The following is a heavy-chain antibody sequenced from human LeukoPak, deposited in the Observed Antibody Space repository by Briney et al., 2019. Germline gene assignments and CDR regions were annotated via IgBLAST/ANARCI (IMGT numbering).Heavy chain of an antibody. D-gene: IGHD1-14*01. J-gene: IGHJ6*02. CDR2: ITNSYI. V-gene: IGHV3-21*01. CDR1: GFSFSSYA. Sequence: GGSLRLSCSASGFSFSSYAMHWVRQAPGKGLEWVSSITNSYIYYAESVKGRFTISRDNAKNSLYLQMNRLRAEDTAVYYCARDAGRMDVWGQGTTVTVSS. CDR3: ARDAGRMDV.